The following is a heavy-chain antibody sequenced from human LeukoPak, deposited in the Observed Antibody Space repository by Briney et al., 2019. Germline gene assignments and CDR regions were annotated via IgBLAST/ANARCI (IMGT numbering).Heavy chain of an antibody. CDR3: ARNGYSSGWYVPGNFDY. Sequence: SETLSLTCTVSGGSISSYYWSWIRQPPGKGLEWIGYIYYSGSTNYNPSLKSRVTISVDTSKNQFSLKLSSVTAADTAVYYCARNGYSSGWYVPGNFDYWGQGTLVTVSS. D-gene: IGHD6-19*01. J-gene: IGHJ4*02. CDR1: GGSISSYY. CDR2: IYYSGST. V-gene: IGHV4-59*01.